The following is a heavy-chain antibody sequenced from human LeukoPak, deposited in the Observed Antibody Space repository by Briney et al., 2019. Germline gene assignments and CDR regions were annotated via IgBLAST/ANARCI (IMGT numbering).Heavy chain of an antibody. Sequence: ASVKVSCKASGYTFTSYYMHWVRQAPGQGLEWMGIINPSGGSTSYAQKFQGRVTMTRDTSTSTVYMELSSLRSEDTAVYYCARARAHLPQKPNNDAFDIWGQGTMVTVSS. CDR1: GYTFTSYY. CDR2: INPSGGST. D-gene: IGHD1/OR15-1a*01. V-gene: IGHV1-46*01. J-gene: IGHJ3*02. CDR3: ARARAHLPQKPNNDAFDI.